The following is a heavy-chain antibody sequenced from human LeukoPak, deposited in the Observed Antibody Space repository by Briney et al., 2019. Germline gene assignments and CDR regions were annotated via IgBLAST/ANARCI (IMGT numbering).Heavy chain of an antibody. CDR3: ARVRGCSTTSCFRSGYYYMDV. CDR2: FYLSGST. Sequence: PSETLSLTCTVSGGSISSYYWSWIRQPAGKGLEWIGLFYLSGSTNYNPSLTSRVTMSVDTSRNHFSLKLSSVTAADTALYYCARVRGCSTTSCFRSGYYYMDVWGKGTTVTVSS. D-gene: IGHD2-2*01. CDR1: GGSISSYY. J-gene: IGHJ6*03. V-gene: IGHV4-4*07.